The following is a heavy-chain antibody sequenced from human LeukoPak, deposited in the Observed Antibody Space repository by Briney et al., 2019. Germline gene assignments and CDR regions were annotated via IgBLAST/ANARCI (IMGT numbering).Heavy chain of an antibody. Sequence: GGSLRLSCAASGFTFSSYWMSWVRQAPGKGLEWVANIKQDGSEKYYVDSEKGRFTISRDNAKNSLYLQMNSLRAEDTAVYYCARDPAATPNYYYYMDVWGKGTTVTVSS. CDR3: ARDPAATPNYYYYMDV. V-gene: IGHV3-7*01. J-gene: IGHJ6*03. CDR2: IKQDGSEK. CDR1: GFTFSSYW. D-gene: IGHD2-15*01.